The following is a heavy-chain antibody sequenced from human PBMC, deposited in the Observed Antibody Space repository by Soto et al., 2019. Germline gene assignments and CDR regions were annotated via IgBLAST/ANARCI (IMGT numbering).Heavy chain of an antibody. D-gene: IGHD6-19*01. V-gene: IGHV3-30*18. Sequence: QVQLVESGGGVVQPGRSLRLSCAASGFTFSSYGMHWVRQAPGKGLEWVAVISYDGSNKYYADSVKCRFTISRDNSKNTLYLQMNSLRAEDTAVYYCAKASSGWPNDYWGQGTLVTVSS. CDR3: AKASSGWPNDY. CDR1: GFTFSSYG. CDR2: ISYDGSNK. J-gene: IGHJ4*02.